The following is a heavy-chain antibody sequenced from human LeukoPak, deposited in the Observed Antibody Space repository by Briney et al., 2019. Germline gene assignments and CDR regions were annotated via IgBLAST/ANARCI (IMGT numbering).Heavy chain of an antibody. CDR3: ARDARGGSYYGGNYFDY. J-gene: IGHJ4*02. D-gene: IGHD1-26*01. CDR2: INPNSGGT. Sequence: ASVKVSCKASGYTFTSYDINWVRQAPGQGLEWMGWINPNSGGTNYAQKFQGRVTMTRDTSISTAYMELSRLRSDDTAVYYCARDARGGSYYGGNYFDYWGQGTLVTVSS. CDR1: GYTFTSYD. V-gene: IGHV1-2*02.